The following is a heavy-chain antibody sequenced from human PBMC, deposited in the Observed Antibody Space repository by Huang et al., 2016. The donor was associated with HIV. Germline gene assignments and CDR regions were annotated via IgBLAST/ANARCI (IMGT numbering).Heavy chain of an antibody. CDR1: GGSIRSDNYY. D-gene: IGHD3-10*01. Sequence: QLQLQESGPGLVKPSETLSLTCTVSGGSIRSDNYYWCGIRQPPGKGLEWIGSIYYSGSTYYNPSLKSRVTITVDPSKNQFSLKMRSVTAADTAVYYCARLPGSITMIRGVITDPYWGQGTLVTVSS. CDR3: ARLPGSITMIRGVITDPY. V-gene: IGHV4-39*01. CDR2: IYYSGST. J-gene: IGHJ4*02.